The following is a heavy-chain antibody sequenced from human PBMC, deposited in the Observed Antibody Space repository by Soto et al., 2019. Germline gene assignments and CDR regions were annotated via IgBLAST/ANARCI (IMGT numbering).Heavy chain of an antibody. CDR2: IYYSGST. D-gene: IGHD6-13*01. Sequence: SETLSLTCTVSGGSISSYYWSWIRQPPGKGLEWIGYIYYSGSTNYNPSLKSRVTISVDTSKNQFSLKLSSVTAADTAVYYCARAQRAAAGSAGAFDIWGQGTMVTVSS. CDR1: GGSISSYY. V-gene: IGHV4-59*01. J-gene: IGHJ3*02. CDR3: ARAQRAAAGSAGAFDI.